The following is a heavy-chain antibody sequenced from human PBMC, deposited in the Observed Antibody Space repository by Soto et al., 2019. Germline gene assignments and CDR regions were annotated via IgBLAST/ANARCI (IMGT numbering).Heavy chain of an antibody. D-gene: IGHD2-21*01. CDR3: ARRRYCGYDCYHKHYYGMDV. J-gene: IGHJ6*02. CDR1: GDTFSSYA. CDR2: IITVLGTT. Sequence: QVQLVQSGAELKKTGSSVKVSCRASGDTFSSYAVNWVRQAPGRGLEWMGRIITVLGTTDYAQNFKGRLTITAEKSTKTVYMELSSLRPEDTAVYYCARRRYCGYDCYHKHYYGMDVWGQGTTVTVAS. V-gene: IGHV1-69*08.